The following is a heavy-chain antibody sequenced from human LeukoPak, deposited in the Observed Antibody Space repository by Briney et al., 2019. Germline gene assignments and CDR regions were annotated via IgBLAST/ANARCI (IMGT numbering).Heavy chain of an antibody. J-gene: IGHJ4*02. CDR1: GGSISSGGYS. Sequence: PSETLSLTCAVSGGSISSGGYSWSWIRQPPGKGLEWIGYIYHSGSTYYNPSLKSLVTISVDRSKNQFSLKLSSVTAADTAVYYCARLSSSWYLYFDYWGQGTLVTVSS. D-gene: IGHD6-13*01. V-gene: IGHV4-30-2*01. CDR3: ARLSSSWYLYFDY. CDR2: IYHSGST.